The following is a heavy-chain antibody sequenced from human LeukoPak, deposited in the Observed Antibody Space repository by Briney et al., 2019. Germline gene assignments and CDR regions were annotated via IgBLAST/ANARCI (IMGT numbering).Heavy chain of an antibody. V-gene: IGHV1-69*13. CDR1: RGTFSSYA. CDR2: IIPIFGTA. Sequence: SVKVSCKASRGTFSSYAISWVRPAPGQGLEWMGGIIPIFGTANYAQKFQGRVTITADESTSTAYMELSSLRSEDTAVYYCARDALKDGYNYVGYWGQGTLVTVPS. D-gene: IGHD5-24*01. CDR3: ARDALKDGYNYVGY. J-gene: IGHJ4*02.